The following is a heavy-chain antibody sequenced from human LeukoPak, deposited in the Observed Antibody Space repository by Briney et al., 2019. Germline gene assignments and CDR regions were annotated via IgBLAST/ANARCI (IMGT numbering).Heavy chain of an antibody. D-gene: IGHD2-15*01. V-gene: IGHV4-4*02. CDR3: ARHCCSGPAKRVFDI. CDR2: ISYSGNT. J-gene: IGHJ3*02. CDR1: GGSISSSNW. Sequence: SETLSLTCAVSGGSISSSNWWSWVRQPPGKGLEWIGTISYSGNTDYNPSLRSRVTISVDTSNNQFSLRLGSVTAADTAVYHCARHCCSGPAKRVFDIWGQGTMVTVSS.